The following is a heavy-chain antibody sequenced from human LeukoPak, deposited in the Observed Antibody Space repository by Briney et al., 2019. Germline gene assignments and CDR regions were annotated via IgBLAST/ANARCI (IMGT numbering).Heavy chain of an antibody. CDR3: AKDGYCSSTSCYGLYFDY. D-gene: IGHD2-2*03. CDR2: IRYDGSNK. J-gene: IGHJ4*02. CDR1: GFTFSSYG. Sequence: GGSLRLSCAASGFTFSSYGMHWVRQAPGKGLEWVAFIRYDGSNKYYADSVKGRFTISRDNSKNTLYLQMNSLRAEDTAVYYCAKDGYCSSTSCYGLYFDYWGQGTLVTVSS. V-gene: IGHV3-30*02.